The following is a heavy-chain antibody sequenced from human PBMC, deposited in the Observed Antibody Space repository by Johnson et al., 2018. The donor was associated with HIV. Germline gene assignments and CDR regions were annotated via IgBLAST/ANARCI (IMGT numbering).Heavy chain of an antibody. V-gene: IGHV3-66*02. D-gene: IGHD5-18*01. Sequence: VQLVESGGGLVKPGGSLRLSCAASGFTFSDYYMSWIRQAPGKGLEWVSVIYSGGSTDYVAAVKGRFTVSRDNSENTLFLQMNSLRDEDTAVYYCAKERTAMVTPFDAWGQGTRVTVSS. CDR1: GFTFSDYY. CDR2: IYSGGST. J-gene: IGHJ3*01. CDR3: AKERTAMVTPFDA.